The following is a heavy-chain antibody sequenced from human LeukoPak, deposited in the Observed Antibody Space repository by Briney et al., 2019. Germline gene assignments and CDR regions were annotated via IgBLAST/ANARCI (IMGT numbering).Heavy chain of an antibody. D-gene: IGHD6-13*01. Sequence: ASVKVSCKASGYTFTGYYIQWLRQAPGQGLEWMGWINPTSGGKNYAQKFQGRVTMTRDTSTSTVYMELSSLRSEDTAVYYCARALAAAGTLFDYWGQGTLVTVSS. V-gene: IGHV1-2*02. CDR3: ARALAAAGTLFDY. CDR1: GYTFTGYY. CDR2: INPTSGGK. J-gene: IGHJ4*02.